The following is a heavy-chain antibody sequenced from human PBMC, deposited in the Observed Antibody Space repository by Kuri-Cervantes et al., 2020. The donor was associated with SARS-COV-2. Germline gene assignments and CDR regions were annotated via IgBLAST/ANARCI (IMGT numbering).Heavy chain of an antibody. CDR1: GFTFSSYA. D-gene: IGHD1-1*01. J-gene: IGHJ4*02. V-gene: IGHV3-23*01. CDR2: ISGSGDSV. CDR3: AKSEGTPGLKY. Sequence: LSLTCVTSGFTFSSYAMTWVRQAPGKGLEWVSAISGSGDSVYFADSVKGRFTISRDNSKNTVFLQMDSLGAADTAVYYCAKSEGTPGLKYWGQGTLVTVSS.